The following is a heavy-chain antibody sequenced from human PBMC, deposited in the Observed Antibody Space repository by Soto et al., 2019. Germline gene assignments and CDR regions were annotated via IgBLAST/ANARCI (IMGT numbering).Heavy chain of an antibody. Sequence: ASVKVSCKASGYTFTGYYMHLVRQAPGQGVEWMGWINPNSGGTNYAQKFQGRVSMTRDTSISTAYMELSKLRSYETVVYYWARAEAPLNYYDSSGYYCLFDYWGQGXLVTVYS. CDR2: INPNSGGT. D-gene: IGHD3-22*01. V-gene: IGHV1-2*02. CDR1: GYTFTGYY. J-gene: IGHJ4*02. CDR3: ARAEAPLNYYDSSGYYCLFDY.